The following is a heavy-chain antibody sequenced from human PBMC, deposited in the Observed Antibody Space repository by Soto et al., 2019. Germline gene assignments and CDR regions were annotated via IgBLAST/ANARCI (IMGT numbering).Heavy chain of an antibody. J-gene: IGHJ6*02. V-gene: IGHV1-69*06. CDR1: GGTFSSYA. CDR3: ARDKDYILTGYHYYYGMDV. Sequence: QVQLVQSGAEVKKPGSSVKVSCKASGGTFSSYAISWVRQAPGQGLEWMGGIIPIFGTANYAQKFQGRVTSTADKTTSTANMGLSRLRSEDTAVYYCARDKDYILTGYHYYYGMDVWGQGTTVTVSS. D-gene: IGHD3-9*01. CDR2: IIPIFGTA.